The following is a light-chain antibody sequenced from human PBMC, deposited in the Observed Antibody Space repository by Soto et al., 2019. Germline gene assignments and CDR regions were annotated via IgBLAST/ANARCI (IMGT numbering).Light chain of an antibody. CDR2: GAS. CDR3: QQYGSSPPYT. V-gene: IGKV3-20*01. CDR1: QSVSSSY. J-gene: IGKJ2*01. Sequence: EIVLTQSPGTLSLSPGERATLSCRASQSVSSSYLAWYQQKPGQAPRLLIYGASSRATGISDRFSGSGSGKDFTLPISRLETEDFAVYYCQQYGSSPPYTFGQGTKLEIK.